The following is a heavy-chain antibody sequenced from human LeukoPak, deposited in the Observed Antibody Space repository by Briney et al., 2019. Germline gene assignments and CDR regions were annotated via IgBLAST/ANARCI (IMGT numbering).Heavy chain of an antibody. CDR2: VDSSGNT. CDR3: ARDHLVSGWFKYDAFDI. CDR1: VVSMNGYY. Sequence: SETLSLTCSVSVVSMNGYYWSWLRQSAGNRLEWIGHVDSSGNTNYNPSLESRVTMSVDTSKKQFSLKLTSVTAADMAVYYCARDHLVSGWFKYDAFDIWGQGTMVSVSS. D-gene: IGHD6-19*01. J-gene: IGHJ3*02. V-gene: IGHV4-4*07.